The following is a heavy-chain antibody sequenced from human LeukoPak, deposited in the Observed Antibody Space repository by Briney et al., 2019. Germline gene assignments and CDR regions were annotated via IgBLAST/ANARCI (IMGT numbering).Heavy chain of an antibody. Sequence: GASVKVSCKASGYTFTGYYMHWVRQAPGQGLEWMGWINPNSGGTNYAQKFQGRVTMTRDTSISTAYMELSRLRSDDTAVYYCAREGITGTNDPHFDYWGQGTLVTVSS. CDR1: GYTFTGYY. CDR3: AREGITGTNDPHFDY. V-gene: IGHV1-2*02. CDR2: INPNSGGT. D-gene: IGHD1-7*01. J-gene: IGHJ4*02.